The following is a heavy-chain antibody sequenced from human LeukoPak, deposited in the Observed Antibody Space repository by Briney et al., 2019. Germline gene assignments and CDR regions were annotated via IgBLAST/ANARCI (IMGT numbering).Heavy chain of an antibody. J-gene: IGHJ4*02. V-gene: IGHV3-30*04. D-gene: IGHD3-22*01. Sequence: PGGSLRLSCAASGFTFRSYAMHWVRQAPGKGLEWVAVISYDGSNKYYADSVKGRFTISRDNSKNTLYLQMNSLRAEDTAVYYCARAQRKITMIVVVRPSYIDYWGQGTLVTVSS. CDR1: GFTFRSYA. CDR3: ARAQRKITMIVVVRPSYIDY. CDR2: ISYDGSNK.